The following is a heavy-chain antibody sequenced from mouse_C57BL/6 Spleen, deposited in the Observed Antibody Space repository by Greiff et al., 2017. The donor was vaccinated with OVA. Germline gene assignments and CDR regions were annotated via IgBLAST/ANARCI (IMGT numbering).Heavy chain of an antibody. Sequence: EVKLVESGGGLVKPGGSLKLSCAASGFTFSDYGMHWVRQAPEKGLEWVAYISSGSSTIYYADTVKGRFTISRDNAKNTLFLQMTSLRSEDTAMYYCARSLSRSYYAMDYWGQGTSVTVSS. CDR2: ISSGSSTI. CDR1: GFTFSDYG. V-gene: IGHV5-17*01. J-gene: IGHJ4*01. D-gene: IGHD1-1*01. CDR3: ARSLSRSYYAMDY.